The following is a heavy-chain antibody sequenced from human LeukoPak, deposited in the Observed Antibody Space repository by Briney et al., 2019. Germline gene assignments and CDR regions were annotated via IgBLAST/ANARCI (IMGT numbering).Heavy chain of an antibody. J-gene: IGHJ4*02. D-gene: IGHD1-1*01. CDR2: INPSGGGT. CDR3: AGDKSPNWRFDD. CDR1: GYIFTSYF. Sequence: AASVKVSCKAFGYIFTSYFMHWVRQAPGQGLEWMGIINPSGGGTSYAQKFQGRVTMTRDTSTRTVYMELSSLKSEDTAVYYCAGDKSPNWRFDDWGQGTLVTVSS. V-gene: IGHV1-46*01.